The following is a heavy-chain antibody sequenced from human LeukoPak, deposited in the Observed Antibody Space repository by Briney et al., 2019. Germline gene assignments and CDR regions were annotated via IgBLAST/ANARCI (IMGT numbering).Heavy chain of an antibody. CDR3: ARARITMMAFDV. CDR1: GYTFTSFD. Sequence: ASEKVSCKASGYTFTSFDINWVRQATGQGLEWMGWMNPNNGNTGFVQKFQGRVTMTRNTSISTAYMELSSLRSDDTAVYYCARARITMMAFDVWGQGTVVTVSS. CDR2: MNPNNGNT. D-gene: IGHD3-22*01. J-gene: IGHJ3*01. V-gene: IGHV1-8*01.